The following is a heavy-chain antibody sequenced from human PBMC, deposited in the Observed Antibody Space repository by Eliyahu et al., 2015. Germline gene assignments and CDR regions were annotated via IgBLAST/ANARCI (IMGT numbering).Heavy chain of an antibody. CDR1: GFTFSSXW. V-gene: IGHV3-74*01. CDR3: ARELAVAGISLDY. J-gene: IGHJ4*02. D-gene: IGHD6-19*01. CDR2: INSDGSST. Sequence: EVQLVESGGGXVQPGGSLRXSCXXXGFTFSSXWMHWVRQAPGKGLVWVSRINSDGSSTTYADSVKGRFTISRDNAKNTLYLQMNSLRAEDTAVYYCARELAVAGISLDYWGQGALVTVSS.